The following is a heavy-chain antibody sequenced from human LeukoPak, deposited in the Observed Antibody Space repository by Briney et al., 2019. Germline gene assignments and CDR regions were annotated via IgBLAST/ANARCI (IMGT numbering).Heavy chain of an antibody. V-gene: IGHV3-23*01. CDR2: ISGSGGTT. CDR1: GFTFSSHA. D-gene: IGHD4-17*01. J-gene: IGHJ4*02. CDR3: ATRGTTVTTWAPGY. Sequence: PGGSLRLSCAASGFTFSSHAMSWVRQAPGKGLEWVSAISGSGGTTYYADFVKGRFTISRDNSKNTLYLQMISLRAEDTAVYYCATRGTTVTTWAPGYWGQGTLVTVSS.